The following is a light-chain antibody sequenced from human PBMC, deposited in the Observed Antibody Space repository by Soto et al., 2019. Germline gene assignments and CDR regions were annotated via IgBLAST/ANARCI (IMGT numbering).Light chain of an antibody. CDR1: QTVSRMY. Sequence: MMMTQSPATLYLSPGERATLSCRASQTVSRMYLSWFQQKPGQAPRLLIYGTSTRATGIPVRFSGSGSGTDFTLTISSLQPEDFAVYFCHQDFNLPWTFGQGTKVDI. V-gene: IGKV3D-7*01. CDR2: GTS. CDR3: HQDFNLPWT. J-gene: IGKJ1*01.